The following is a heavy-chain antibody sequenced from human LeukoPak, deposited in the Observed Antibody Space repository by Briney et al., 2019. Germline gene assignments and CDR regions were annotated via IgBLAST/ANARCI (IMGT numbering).Heavy chain of an antibody. V-gene: IGHV3-23*01. CDR2: ISGSGGST. CDR3: AKEGGYCSSSSCPDYFDY. J-gene: IGHJ4*02. Sequence: GGSLRLSCAASGFIFGNRAMSWVRQAPGKGLEWVSTISGSGGSTYYADSVKGRFTISRDNSKDTLYLQVNSLRAEDTAIYYWAKEGGYCSSSSCPDYFDYWGQGSRVTVSS. D-gene: IGHD2-2*01. CDR1: GFIFGNRA.